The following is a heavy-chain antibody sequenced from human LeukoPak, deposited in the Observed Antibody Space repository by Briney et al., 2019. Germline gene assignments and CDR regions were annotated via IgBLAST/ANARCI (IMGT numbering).Heavy chain of an antibody. V-gene: IGHV3-23*01. Sequence: PGGSLRLSCAASGLTPGSYAIRWVRQVPGKVREWVAIISGSVVKTYNVDSVKGRFSNSRDNSKNTLYLTMNSLRAEDTDVYYCAEGHSDYGTGFALWGRGTRVTVSS. CDR3: AEGHSDYGTGFAL. D-gene: IGHD4-17*01. CDR2: ISGSVVKT. J-gene: IGHJ4*02. CDR1: GLTPGSYA.